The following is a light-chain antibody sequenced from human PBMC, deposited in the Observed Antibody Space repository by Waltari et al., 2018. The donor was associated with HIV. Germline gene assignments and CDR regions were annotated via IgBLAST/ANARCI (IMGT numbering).Light chain of an antibody. CDR1: ALPKKY. V-gene: IGLV3-16*01. CDR2: KAT. Sequence: SYELTHPPSVSVSLGQMARITCPGEALPKKYAYWYQQKPGKFPVLVKYKATERPAGNPEPFPDSSSGTIVTLTISGVQAEDETDYYCLSTDSSPTWVFGGGTKLTVL. CDR3: LSTDSSPTWV. J-gene: IGLJ3*02.